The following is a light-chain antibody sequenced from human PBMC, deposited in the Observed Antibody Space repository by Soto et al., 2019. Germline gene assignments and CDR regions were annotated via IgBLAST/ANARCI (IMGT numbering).Light chain of an antibody. Sequence: DIQMTQSPSTLSASVGDRVTITCRASQSISSWLAWYQQKPGKAPRLLIYDASSLESGVPSRFSGSGSGTEFTLTISSLQPDDFATYYCQQYNNYRRTFGQGTKVEVK. CDR1: QSISSW. J-gene: IGKJ1*01. CDR3: QQYNNYRRT. CDR2: DAS. V-gene: IGKV1-5*01.